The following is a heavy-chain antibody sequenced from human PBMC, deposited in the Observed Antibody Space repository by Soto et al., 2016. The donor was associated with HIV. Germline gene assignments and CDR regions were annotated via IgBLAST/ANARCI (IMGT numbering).Heavy chain of an antibody. CDR3: VXGSGREWFDP. J-gene: IGHJ5*02. Sequence: EVQLVESGGGLVQPGGSLRLSCAASRFTFNNYWMSWVRQAPGKGLEWVTNINQDGIDKNYVDSVKGRFTISRDNAKNSLHLQMNSLRVEDTAVYYCVXGSGREWFDPVGPGTLVTVSS. CDR1: RFTFNNYW. D-gene: IGHD1-26*01. CDR2: INQDGIDK. V-gene: IGHV3-7*01.